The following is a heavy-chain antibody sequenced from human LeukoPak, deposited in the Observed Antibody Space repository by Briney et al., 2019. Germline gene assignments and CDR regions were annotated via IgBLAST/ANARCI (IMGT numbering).Heavy chain of an antibody. CDR2: INYSGGHK. CDR1: GFTFKNCA. CDR3: AKYDSMTLDHFDY. V-gene: IGHV3-23*01. D-gene: IGHD3-22*01. J-gene: IGHJ4*02. Sequence: GGSLRLSCVASGFTFKNCAMSWVRQAPGKGLEWVSGINYSGGHKYYADSVKGRFTISRDSSKNTLSLQMNSLTTEDTAVYYCAKYDSMTLDHFDYWGQGALVTVSS.